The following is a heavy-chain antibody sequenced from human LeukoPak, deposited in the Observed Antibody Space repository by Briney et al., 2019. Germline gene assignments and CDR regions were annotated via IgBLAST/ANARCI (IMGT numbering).Heavy chain of an antibody. D-gene: IGHD2-15*01. CDR1: GFTFSSYE. V-gene: IGHV3-48*03. CDR3: ARTYGSGSLDY. CDR2: ISSSGSTI. J-gene: IGHJ4*02. Sequence: PGGSLRLSCAVSGFTFSSYEMNWVRQAPGKGLEWVSYISSSGSTIYYTDSVKGRFTISRDNARNSLDLQMNSLRAEDTAVYYCARTYGSGSLDYGGQGTLVTVSS.